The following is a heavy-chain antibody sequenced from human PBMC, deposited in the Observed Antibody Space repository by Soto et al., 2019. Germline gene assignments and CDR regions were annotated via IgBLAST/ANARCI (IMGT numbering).Heavy chain of an antibody. CDR1: GFTFSSYS. Sequence: EVQLVESGGGLVKPGGSLRLSCAASGFTFSSYSMNWVRQAPGKGLEWVSSISSSSSYIYYADSVKGRFTISRDNAKNSLYLQMNSLRAEDTAVYYCARGIYYYDSSVYYSYWGQGTLVTVS. CDR3: ARGIYYYDSSVYYSY. V-gene: IGHV3-21*01. CDR2: ISSSSSYI. D-gene: IGHD3-22*01. J-gene: IGHJ4*02.